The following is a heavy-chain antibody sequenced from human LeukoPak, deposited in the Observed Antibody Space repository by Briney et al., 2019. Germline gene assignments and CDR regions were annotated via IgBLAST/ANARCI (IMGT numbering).Heavy chain of an antibody. CDR3: VRDGEGVAISVNFWFDP. D-gene: IGHD3-10*01. V-gene: IGHV1-8*01. Sequence: ASLKVSCTASVSTLTNYDINWVRQCPGQELEWRGWMNAINSNTGYARKFQDRVTMTRDTSISTAYMELRSLTSEDTAVYYCVRDGEGVAISVNFWFDPWGQGTLVTVSS. CDR1: VSTLTNYD. CDR2: MNAINSNT. J-gene: IGHJ5*02.